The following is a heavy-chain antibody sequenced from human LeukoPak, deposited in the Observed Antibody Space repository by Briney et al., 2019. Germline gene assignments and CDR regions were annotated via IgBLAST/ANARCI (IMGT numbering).Heavy chain of an antibody. Sequence: GGSLRLSCAASGFTSSSYWMHWVRQAPGKGLVWVSRIKSDGSSTSYADSVKGRFTISRDNAKNTLYLQMDSLRAEDTAVYYCTRANDSSGYYDYWGQGTLVTVPS. CDR3: TRANDSSGYYDY. J-gene: IGHJ4*02. V-gene: IGHV3-74*01. CDR2: IKSDGSST. D-gene: IGHD3-22*01. CDR1: GFTSSSYW.